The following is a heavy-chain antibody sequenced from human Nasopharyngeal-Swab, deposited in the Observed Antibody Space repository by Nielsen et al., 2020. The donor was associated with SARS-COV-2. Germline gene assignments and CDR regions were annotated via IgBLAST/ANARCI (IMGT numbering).Heavy chain of an antibody. CDR2: INGDGSST. V-gene: IGHV3-74*01. Sequence: GESLKISCAASGFTFSSYWMHWVRQAPGKGLVWVSRINGDGSSTSYADSVKGRFTISRDNAKNSLYLQMNSLRAEDTAVYYCAGESGPNGFDIWGQGAMITVSS. CDR3: AGESGPNGFDI. J-gene: IGHJ3*02. D-gene: IGHD2-15*01. CDR1: GFTFSSYW.